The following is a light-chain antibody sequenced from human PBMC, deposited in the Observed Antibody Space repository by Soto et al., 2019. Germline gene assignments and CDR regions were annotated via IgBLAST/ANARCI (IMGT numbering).Light chain of an antibody. Sequence: DIQMTQSPSTLSASVGDRVTITCRASQSISSWLAWYQQKPGKAPKLLIYKASSLESGVPSRFSGSGSGTEFSFTISSLQPDDFATYYCQQYNSYPLTFGGGTKVEFK. CDR1: QSISSW. J-gene: IGKJ4*01. CDR2: KAS. V-gene: IGKV1-5*03. CDR3: QQYNSYPLT.